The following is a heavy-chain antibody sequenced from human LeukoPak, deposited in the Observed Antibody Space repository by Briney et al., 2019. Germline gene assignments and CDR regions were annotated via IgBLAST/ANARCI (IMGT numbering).Heavy chain of an antibody. CDR3: AKRGEDPVDLDY. D-gene: IGHD3-16*01. Sequence: PGGSLRPSCGVSGVTFSSHGMNWVRQAPGKGLEWVSAITGSGDRTYYTDSVRGRFTVSRDNSKNTLYLQMNGLRAEDTAVYYCAKRGEDPVDLDYWGQGTLVTVSS. J-gene: IGHJ4*02. V-gene: IGHV3-23*01. CDR1: GVTFSSHG. CDR2: ITGSGDRT.